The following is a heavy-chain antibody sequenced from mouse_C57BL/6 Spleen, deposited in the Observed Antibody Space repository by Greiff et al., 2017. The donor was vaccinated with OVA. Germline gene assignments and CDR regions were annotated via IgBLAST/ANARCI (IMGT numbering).Heavy chain of an antibody. J-gene: IGHJ4*01. CDR3: ARRNDYDYAMDY. CDR1: GYTFTSYW. Sequence: QVQLQQPGAELVMPGASVKLSCKASGYTFTSYWMHWVKQRPGQGLEWIGEIDPSDSYTNYNQKFKGKSTLTVDKSSRTAYMQLSSLTSEDSAVYYCARRNDYDYAMDYWGQGTSVTVSA. D-gene: IGHD2-4*01. V-gene: IGHV1-69*01. CDR2: IDPSDSYT.